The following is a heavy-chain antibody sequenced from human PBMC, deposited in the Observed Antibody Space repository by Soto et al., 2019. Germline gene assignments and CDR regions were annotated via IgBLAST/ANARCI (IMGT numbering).Heavy chain of an antibody. CDR3: AGYCSSTSCYIDAFDI. V-gene: IGHV3-23*01. D-gene: IGHD2-2*02. CDR1: GFSFSDYA. CDR2: ISGSGGST. J-gene: IGHJ3*02. Sequence: GGSLRLSCAASGFSFSDYAMSWVHQAPGKGLEWVSAISGSGGSTYYADSVKGRFTISRDNSKNTLYLQMNSLRAEDTAVYYCAGYCSSTSCYIDAFDIWGQGTMVTVSS.